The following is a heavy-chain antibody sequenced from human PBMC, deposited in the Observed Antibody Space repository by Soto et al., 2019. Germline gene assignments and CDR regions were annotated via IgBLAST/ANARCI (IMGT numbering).Heavy chain of an antibody. V-gene: IGHV1-69*13. Sequence: SVKVSCKASGGTFSSYAISWVRQAPGQGLEWMGGIIPIFGTANYAQKFQGRVTITADESTSTAYMELSSLRPEDTALYYCAKARLWGGDGYNSYYYNAMDVWGQGTTVTVPS. J-gene: IGHJ6*02. CDR2: IIPIFGTA. CDR1: GGTFSSYA. D-gene: IGHD3-16*01. CDR3: AKARLWGGDGYNSYYYNAMDV.